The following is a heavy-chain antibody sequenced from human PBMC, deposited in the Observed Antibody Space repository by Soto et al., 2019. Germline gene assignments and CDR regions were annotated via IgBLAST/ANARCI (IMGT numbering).Heavy chain of an antibody. J-gene: IGHJ5*02. CDR1: GFTFGDYA. Sequence: PGGSLRLSCTASGFTFGDYAMSWFRQAPGKGLEWVGFIRSKAYGGTTEYAASVKGRFTISRDDSKSIAYLQMNSLKTEDTAVYYCTRDPEIWNYDPAWGPHRPENWFDPWGQGTLVTVSS. D-gene: IGHD1-7*01. CDR3: TRDPEIWNYDPAWGPHRPENWFDP. V-gene: IGHV3-49*03. CDR2: IRSKAYGGTT.